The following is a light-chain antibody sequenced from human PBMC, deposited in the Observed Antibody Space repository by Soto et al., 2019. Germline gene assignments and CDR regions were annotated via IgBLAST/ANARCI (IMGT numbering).Light chain of an antibody. CDR1: QTVLSN. CDR2: GAS. CDR3: QQYNNWPIT. Sequence: EIVMTQSPATLSVSPGERATLSCRASQTVLSNLAWYQQKPGQAPRLLIYGASTRATGIPARFSGSGSETEFTLTISSLQSEDFAVYYCQQYNNWPITFGQGTRLEIK. J-gene: IGKJ5*01. V-gene: IGKV3-15*01.